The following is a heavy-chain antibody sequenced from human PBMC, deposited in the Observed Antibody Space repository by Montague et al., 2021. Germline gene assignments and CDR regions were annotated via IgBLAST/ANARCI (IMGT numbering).Heavy chain of an antibody. CDR2: IYYNGTT. Sequence: SETLSLTCTVYGGSISSASYCWGWIRQPPGKGLEFIGVIYYNGTTYHNPSLKSRVTVSTDTSKNQFSLKLSSVTAADTAVYYCARSLYCRGGSCYSGFDPWGQGTLVTASS. J-gene: IGHJ5*02. CDR3: ARSLYCRGGSCYSGFDP. D-gene: IGHD2-15*01. CDR1: GGSISSASYC. V-gene: IGHV4-39*01.